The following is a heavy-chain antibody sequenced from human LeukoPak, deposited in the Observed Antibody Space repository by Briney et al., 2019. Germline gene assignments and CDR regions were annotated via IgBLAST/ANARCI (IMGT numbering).Heavy chain of an antibody. J-gene: IGHJ1*01. CDR1: GYTFTSYG. CDR3: ARATVGYCSSTSCPEYFQH. Sequence: ASVKVSCKASGYTFTSYGISWVRQAPGQGLEWMGWISAYNGNTNYAQKLQGRVTMTTDTSTSTAYMELGSLRSDDTAVYYCARATVGYCSSTSCPEYFQHWGQGTLVTVSS. V-gene: IGHV1-18*04. CDR2: ISAYNGNT. D-gene: IGHD2-2*01.